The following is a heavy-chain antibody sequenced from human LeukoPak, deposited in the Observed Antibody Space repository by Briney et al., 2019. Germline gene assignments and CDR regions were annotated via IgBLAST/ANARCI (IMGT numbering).Heavy chain of an antibody. J-gene: IGHJ4*02. D-gene: IGHD3-10*01. CDR3: ARDARPNYYTSGSGI. V-gene: IGHV3-7*01. CDR2: INQHGNEK. Sequence: PGGPMRLSCATSGFTFSNYWMSWVRQAPGKGLEWVANINQHGNEKYYVDSVKGRFTISRDNAKNSLYLQMNSLRAGDTAVYYCARDARPNYYTSGSGIWGQGTLVTVSS. CDR1: GFTFSNYW.